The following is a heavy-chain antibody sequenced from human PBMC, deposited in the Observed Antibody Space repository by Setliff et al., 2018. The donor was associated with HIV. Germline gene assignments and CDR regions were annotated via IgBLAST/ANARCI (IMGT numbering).Heavy chain of an antibody. CDR3: ARVVGATTYYFDY. J-gene: IGHJ4*02. V-gene: IGHV5-51*04. CDR1: GYSFTSYW. Sequence: GESLKISCKGSGYSFTSYWIAWVRQMPGKGLEWMGIIYPGDSHTRYSPSFQGQVTISADKPISTAYLQWSSLKASDTAMYYCARVVGATTYYFDYWGQGTLVTVSS. CDR2: IYPGDSHT. D-gene: IGHD1-26*01.